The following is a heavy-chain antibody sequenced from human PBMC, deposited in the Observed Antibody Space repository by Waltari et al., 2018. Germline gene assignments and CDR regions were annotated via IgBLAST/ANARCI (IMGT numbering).Heavy chain of an antibody. CDR1: GGSISSGSYY. V-gene: IGHV4-61*02. CDR3: AREKAVAGTGGWFDP. CDR2: IYTSGST. D-gene: IGHD6-19*01. J-gene: IGHJ5*02. Sequence: QVQLQESGPGLVKPSQTLSLTCTVSGGSISSGSYYWSWIRQRAGKGLEWIGRIYTSGSTNYNPSLKSRVTISVDTSKNQFSLKLSSVTAADTAVYYCAREKAVAGTGGWFDPWGQGTLVTVSS.